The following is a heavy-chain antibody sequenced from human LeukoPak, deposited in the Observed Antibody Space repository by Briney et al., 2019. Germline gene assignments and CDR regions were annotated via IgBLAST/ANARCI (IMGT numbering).Heavy chain of an antibody. J-gene: IGHJ5*02. CDR3: ARGGYYGSGNDFRFDP. V-gene: IGHV4-61*02. CDR2: ISSSGST. Sequence: ASETLSLTCTVSGDSISSGDYYWSWIRQPAGKGLEWIGRISSSGSTNYNPSLKSRVTISVETSKNQFSLKLKSVTAADTAVYYCARGGYYGSGNDFRFDPWGQGTLVTVSS. CDR1: GDSISSGDYY. D-gene: IGHD3-10*01.